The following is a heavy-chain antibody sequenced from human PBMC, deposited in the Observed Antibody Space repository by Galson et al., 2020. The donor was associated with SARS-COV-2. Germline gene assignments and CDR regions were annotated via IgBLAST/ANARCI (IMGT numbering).Heavy chain of an antibody. V-gene: IGHV3-30*02. Sequence: QLGESLKISCAASGFTFSRYGMHWVRQAPGKGLEWVAFIRNNETDKYYADSVKGRFTISRDNSKNTLYLQMNSLRTEDTAVYYCAKDPTDYSSVCAMGYFGYGRMGTVVTVS. D-gene: IGHD6-19*01. J-gene: IGHJ4*02. CDR2: IRNNETDK. CDR3: AKDPTDYSSVCAMGYFGY. CDR1: GFTFSRYG.